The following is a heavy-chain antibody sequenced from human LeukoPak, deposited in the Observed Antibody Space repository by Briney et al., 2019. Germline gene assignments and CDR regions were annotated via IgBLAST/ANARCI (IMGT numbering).Heavy chain of an antibody. CDR2: ISHSGTT. CDR3: AREGAVPGIDP. D-gene: IGHD3-16*01. Sequence: SETLSLTCAVSVYSITSGFSLGWVRQPPGKGLEWIGTISHSGTTDYKSTLESRLTISMDTSKNLFSLRLTSVTAADTAVYYCAREGAVPGIDPWGQGTLVTVSS. CDR1: VYSITSGFS. J-gene: IGHJ5*02. V-gene: IGHV4-38-2*02.